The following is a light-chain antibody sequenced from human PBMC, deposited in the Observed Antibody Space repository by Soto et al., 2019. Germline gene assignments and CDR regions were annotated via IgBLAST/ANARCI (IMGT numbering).Light chain of an antibody. V-gene: IGKV1-39*01. CDR1: QTISTY. CDR2: AAS. CDR3: QQSYRTPYT. J-gene: IGKJ2*01. Sequence: DIQMTQSPSSLSTFVGDRVTITCRASQTISTYLNWYHQKPGKAPKLLIYAASSLQSGVPSRFSGSGSGTDFTLTISSLQPEDFATYYCQQSYRTPYTFGQGTKLEI.